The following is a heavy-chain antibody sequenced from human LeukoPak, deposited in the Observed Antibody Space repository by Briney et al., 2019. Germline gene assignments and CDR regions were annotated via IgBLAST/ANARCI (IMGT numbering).Heavy chain of an antibody. V-gene: IGHV1-69*05. CDR2: IIPMSGTS. CDR1: GGTFSTHA. Sequence: ASVKVSCKASGGTFSTHAVSWVRQAPGQGLEWMVRIIPMSGTSIYAEKFQGRVTITTDESTSTAYMELSSLRSEDTAVYYCARTYCSSTSCYWFDPWGQGTLVTVSS. CDR3: ARTYCSSTSCYWFDP. D-gene: IGHD2-2*01. J-gene: IGHJ5*02.